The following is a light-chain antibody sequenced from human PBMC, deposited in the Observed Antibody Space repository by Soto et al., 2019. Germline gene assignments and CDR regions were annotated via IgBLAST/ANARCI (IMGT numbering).Light chain of an antibody. CDR1: SSDVGVYKY. V-gene: IGLV2-8*01. CDR2: EVS. CDR3: SSFAGNNNLV. J-gene: IGLJ2*01. Sequence: QSALTQPPSASGSPGQSVTISCTGTSSDVGVYKYVSWYQQHPGKALKLMIYEVSKRPSGVPDRFSGSKSGNTASLTVSGLQAEDEADYYCSSFAGNNNLVFGGGTKLTVL.